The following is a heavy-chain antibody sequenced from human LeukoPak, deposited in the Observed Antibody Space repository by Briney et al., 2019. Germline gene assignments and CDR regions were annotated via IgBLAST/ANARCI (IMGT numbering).Heavy chain of an antibody. CDR3: ARQWIQLWMLDY. CDR2: IYYSGST. J-gene: IGHJ4*02. Sequence: PSETLSLTCSVSGGSISRSSYYWGWSRQPPGKGLEWIGSIYYSGSTYYNPSLKSRVTISLDTSKHHFSLKLSSVTAAETAVYYCARQWIQLWMLDYWGQGTLVTVSS. V-gene: IGHV4-39*01. CDR1: GGSISRSSYY. D-gene: IGHD5-18*01.